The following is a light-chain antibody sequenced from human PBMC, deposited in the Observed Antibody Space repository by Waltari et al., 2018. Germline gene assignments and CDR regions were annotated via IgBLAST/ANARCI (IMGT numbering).Light chain of an antibody. J-gene: IGLJ3*02. Sequence: QSALTQPASVSGSPGQSITISCTGTSSDGGGYNLVPWYQQHPGKAPKLIIYEGKKRPSGVSHRFSGSKSGNTASLTISGLQAEDESDYYCWSFAGSSTWVFGGGTTLTVL. CDR2: EGK. CDR3: WSFAGSSTWV. CDR1: SSDGGGYNL. V-gene: IGLV2-23*01.